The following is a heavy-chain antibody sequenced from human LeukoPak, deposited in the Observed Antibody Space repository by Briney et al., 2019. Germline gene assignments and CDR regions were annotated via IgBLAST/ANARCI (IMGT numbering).Heavy chain of an antibody. D-gene: IGHD1-26*01. CDR3: VKDGDDSGSYLVY. J-gene: IGHJ4*02. CDR1: GFTFSGSA. CDR2: IRSKANSYET. V-gene: IGHV3-73*01. Sequence: GGSLRLSCAASGFTFSGSAMHWVRQASGKGLEWVGRIRSKANSYETAYAASVKGRFTISRDDSKNTAYLQMNSLRAEDTAVYYCVKDGDDSGSYLVYWGQGTLVTVSS.